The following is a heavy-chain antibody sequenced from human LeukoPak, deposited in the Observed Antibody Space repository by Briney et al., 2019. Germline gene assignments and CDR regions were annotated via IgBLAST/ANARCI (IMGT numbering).Heavy chain of an antibody. CDR1: GGSISSSSYY. Sequence: PSETLSLTCTVSGGSISSSSYYWGWIRQPPGKGLEWIGSIYYSGSTYYNPSLKSRVTISVDTSKNQFSLKLSSVTAADTAVYYCASYSLGASASLWGQGTLVTVSS. V-gene: IGHV4-39*07. J-gene: IGHJ4*02. D-gene: IGHD2/OR15-2a*01. CDR3: ASYSLGASASL. CDR2: IYYSGST.